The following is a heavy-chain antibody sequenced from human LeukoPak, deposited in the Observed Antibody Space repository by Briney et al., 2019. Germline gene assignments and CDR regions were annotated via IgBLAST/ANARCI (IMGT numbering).Heavy chain of an antibody. D-gene: IGHD1-26*01. J-gene: IGHJ4*02. CDR2: ISSSGDIT. Sequence: KPGGSLRLSCAASGFRFSAYYMSWIRQAPGKGLEWVSYISSSGDITYYAGSVKGRFTISRDSAKNSLYLQMNSLRAEDTAVYYCATAYSGDSPPSDYWGQGTLVTVSS. V-gene: IGHV3-11*01. CDR3: ATAYSGDSPPSDY. CDR1: GFRFSAYY.